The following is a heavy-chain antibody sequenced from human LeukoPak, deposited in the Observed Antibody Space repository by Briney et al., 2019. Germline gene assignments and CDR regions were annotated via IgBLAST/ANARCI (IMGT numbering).Heavy chain of an antibody. V-gene: IGHV4-34*01. CDR2: INHSGST. J-gene: IGHJ4*02. D-gene: IGHD6-13*01. CDR3: ASSDSSSWYVRVVYYVY. CDR1: GGSFSGYY. Sequence: SETLSLTCAVYGGSFSGYYWSWIRQPPGKGLEWIGEINHSGSTNYNPSIKSRVTISVDTSKNQFSLKLSSVTAAGTAVYYCASSDSSSWYVRVVYYVYWGQGTLVTVSS.